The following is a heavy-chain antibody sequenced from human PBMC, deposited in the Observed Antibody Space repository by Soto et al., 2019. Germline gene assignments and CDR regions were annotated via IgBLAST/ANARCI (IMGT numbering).Heavy chain of an antibody. D-gene: IGHD5-18*01. J-gene: IGHJ6*02. CDR2: IIPIFGIA. CDR3: AGEGGETAMENV. CDR1: GGTLLSYT. Sequence: QVQLVQSGAEVKKPGSSVKVSCKASGGTLLSYTISWVRQAPGQGLEWMGGIIPIFGIANYAQKFQGRVTITADNPTGVAYRKLRSVRSEDTAVYCDAGEGGETAMENVWGQGTTVTVSS. V-gene: IGHV1-69*17.